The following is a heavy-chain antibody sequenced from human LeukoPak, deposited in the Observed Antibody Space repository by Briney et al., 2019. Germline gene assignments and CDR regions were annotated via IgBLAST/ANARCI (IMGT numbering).Heavy chain of an antibody. CDR1: GFTFSSYG. D-gene: IGHD1-26*01. J-gene: IGHJ6*02. CDR2: IWYDGSNK. Sequence: PGGSLRLSCAASGFTFSSYGMHWVRQAPGKGLEWVAVIWYDGSNKYYADSVKGRFTISRDNSKNTLYLQMNSLRAEDTAVYYCARDHLVGATGMDVWGQGTTVTVSS. CDR3: ARDHLVGATGMDV. V-gene: IGHV3-33*01.